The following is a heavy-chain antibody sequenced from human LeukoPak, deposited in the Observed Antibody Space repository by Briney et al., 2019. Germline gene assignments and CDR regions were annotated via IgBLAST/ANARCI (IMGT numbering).Heavy chain of an antibody. J-gene: IGHJ5*02. Sequence: PGGSLRLSCAASGFTVSSYGMHWVRQAPGKGLEWVAVIWYDGSNKYYADSVKGRFTISRDNSKNTLYLQMNSLRAEDTAVYYCARRGYSYGVGNWFDPWGQGTLVTVSS. CDR3: ARRGYSYGVGNWFDP. D-gene: IGHD5-18*01. V-gene: IGHV3-33*01. CDR2: IWYDGSNK. CDR1: GFTVSSYG.